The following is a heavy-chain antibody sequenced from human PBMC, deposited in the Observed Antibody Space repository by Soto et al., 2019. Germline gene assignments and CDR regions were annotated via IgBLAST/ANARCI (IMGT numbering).Heavy chain of an antibody. CDR1: GGSISSYY. J-gene: IGHJ3*02. CDR3: ARNYDFASDLQPDWAFDI. CDR2: IYNSGRT. Sequence: SETLSLTCTVSGGSISSYYWSWIRQPPGKGLEWIGYIYNSGRTNYNPSLKGQVTISVDTSRNKFSLKLSSVTAADTAVYYWARNYDFASDLQPDWAFDIWGQGTMVTVSS. V-gene: IGHV4-59*01. D-gene: IGHD3-3*01.